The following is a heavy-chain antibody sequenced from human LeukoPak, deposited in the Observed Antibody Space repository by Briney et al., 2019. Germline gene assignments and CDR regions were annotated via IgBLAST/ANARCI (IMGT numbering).Heavy chain of an antibody. Sequence: GGPLRLLCAGPGFLLRNYDMICVRQAPGVGVEWVSAISGSGVGTNYADSVKGRFTIARDNSKNTMYLQVNSLRAEDTAVCYCAKNGRDDHDKYFFDFWGQGTQVTVSS. CDR1: GFLLRNYD. D-gene: IGHD3-9*01. J-gene: IGHJ4*02. V-gene: IGHV3-23*01. CDR3: AKNGRDDHDKYFFDF. CDR2: ISGSGVGT.